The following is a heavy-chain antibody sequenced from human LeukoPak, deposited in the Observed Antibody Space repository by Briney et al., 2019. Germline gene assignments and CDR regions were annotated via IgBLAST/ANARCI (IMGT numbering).Heavy chain of an antibody. CDR1: GFTISRYW. CDR2: INSDGSTT. J-gene: IGHJ4*02. V-gene: IGHV3-74*01. CDR3: ARVHGAYPFDY. D-gene: IGHD4/OR15-4a*01. Sequence: GGSLRLSCAASGFTISRYWIHWVRQAPGKGLVWVSRINSDGSTTNYADSVKGRFTISRDNAKNSLYLQMNSLRAEDTAMYYCARVHGAYPFDYWGQGTLVAVSS.